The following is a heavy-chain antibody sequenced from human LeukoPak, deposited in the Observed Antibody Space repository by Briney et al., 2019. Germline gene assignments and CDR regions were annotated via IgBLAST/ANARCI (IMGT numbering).Heavy chain of an antibody. D-gene: IGHD2-2*01. CDR1: GYTFTSYG. CDR2: ISAYNGDT. Sequence: GASVKVSCKASGYTFTSYGISWVRQAPGQGLEWMGWISAYNGDTNFPQKLQGRVTMTTDTSTSTAYMELRSLRSDDTAVYYCARDLYCSNNTCYYDSRHHDYRGQGTLVTVSS. CDR3: ARDLYCSNNTCYYDSRHHDY. J-gene: IGHJ4*02. V-gene: IGHV1-18*01.